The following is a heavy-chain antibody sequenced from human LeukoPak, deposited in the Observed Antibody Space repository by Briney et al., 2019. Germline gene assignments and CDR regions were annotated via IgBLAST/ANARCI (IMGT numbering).Heavy chain of an antibody. D-gene: IGHD5-18*01. J-gene: IGHJ4*02. CDR3: ARDTAMFY. CDR1: GFTFSSFS. V-gene: IGHV3-7*01. Sequence: GESLRLPCAASGFTFSSFSMSCVRQAPGKGLEWVANVKQDGSENYYVDSVKGRFTISRDNAKNALYLQMDSLRVEDTAGYYCARDTAMFYWGQGTLVTVSS. CDR2: VKQDGSEN.